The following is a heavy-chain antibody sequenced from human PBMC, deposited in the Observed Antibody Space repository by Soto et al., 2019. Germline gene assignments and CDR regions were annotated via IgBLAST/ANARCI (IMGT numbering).Heavy chain of an antibody. CDR3: ARYYGDYKNYFDY. V-gene: IGHV4-34*01. D-gene: IGHD4-17*01. CDR2: INHSGST. J-gene: IGHJ4*02. Sequence: SETLSLTCAVYGGYFSGYYWTWIRQPPGTGLEWIGEINHSGSTNYNPSLNSRVTLSVDTSKNQFSLKLNSVTAADTAVYYRARYYGDYKNYFDYWGQGTLVTVSS. CDR1: GGYFSGYY.